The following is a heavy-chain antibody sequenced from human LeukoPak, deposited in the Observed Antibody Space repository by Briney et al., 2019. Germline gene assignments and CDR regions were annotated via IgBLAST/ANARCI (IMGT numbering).Heavy chain of an antibody. D-gene: IGHD5-24*01. J-gene: IGHJ4*02. CDR1: GGSINNGGYY. V-gene: IGHV4-31*03. Sequence: PSQTLSLTCTVSGGSINNGGYYWSWIRQHPGKGLEWIGYIYYSGSSYYNPSLRNRVTISVDTSKNHFSLKLSSVTAADTAVYYCARNRDSYNSFDYWGQGTLVTVSS. CDR3: ARNRDSYNSFDY. CDR2: IYYSGSS.